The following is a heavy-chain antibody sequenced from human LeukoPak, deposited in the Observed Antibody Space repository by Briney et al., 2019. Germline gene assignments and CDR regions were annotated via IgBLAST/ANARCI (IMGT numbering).Heavy chain of an antibody. CDR2: ISGSGDAT. D-gene: IGHD3-22*01. Sequence: PGGSLRLSCAASGFTFSSYTMTWVRQAPGKGLEWVSAISGSGDATYYADSVKGRFTISRDNAKNSLYLQMSSLRAEDTAVYYCARDKGDYHTSGSLFVFGGQGTLVTVSS. CDR1: GFTFSSYT. V-gene: IGHV3-23*01. J-gene: IGHJ4*02. CDR3: ARDKGDYHTSGSLFVF.